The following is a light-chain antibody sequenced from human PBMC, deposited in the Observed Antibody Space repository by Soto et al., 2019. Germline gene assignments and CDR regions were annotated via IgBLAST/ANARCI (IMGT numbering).Light chain of an antibody. CDR1: QGLVYSDGDTH. V-gene: IGKV2-30*01. Sequence: DVVMTQSPLSLPVTLGQPASISCRSSQGLVYSDGDTHLIWIQQRPGQSPRRLIYNDSKRGSGVPDRFSGSESGTDFTLKISRVEPEDIANYYCMHGTPWPYTFGQGTKLELK. CDR2: NDS. CDR3: MHGTPWPYT. J-gene: IGKJ2*01.